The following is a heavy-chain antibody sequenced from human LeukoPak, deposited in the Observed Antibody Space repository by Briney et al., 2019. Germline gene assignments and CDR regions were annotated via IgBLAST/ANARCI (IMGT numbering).Heavy chain of an antibody. V-gene: IGHV4-59*01. D-gene: IGHD6-13*01. Sequence: SSETLSLTCTVSGGSISSYYWSWIRQPPGEGLEWIGYIYYSGSTNYNPSLKSRVTISVDTSKKQFSLKLSSVTAADTAVYYCARDQIPAAGRGAFDIWGQGTMVTVSS. CDR1: GGSISSYY. CDR3: ARDQIPAAGRGAFDI. J-gene: IGHJ3*02. CDR2: IYYSGST.